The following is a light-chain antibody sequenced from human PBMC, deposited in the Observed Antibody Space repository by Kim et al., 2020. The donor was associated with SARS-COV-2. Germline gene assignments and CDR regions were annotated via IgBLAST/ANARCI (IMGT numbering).Light chain of an antibody. CDR3: QERSNWPALT. CDR1: QSVGSY. Sequence: SPVERVTLSCRASQSVGSYLGWYQQKFGQAPRLLIYDATNRATGIPARFSGSGSGTDFTLTISSLEPEDSAVYYCQERSNWPALTFGGGTKAEIK. J-gene: IGKJ4*01. V-gene: IGKV3-11*01. CDR2: DAT.